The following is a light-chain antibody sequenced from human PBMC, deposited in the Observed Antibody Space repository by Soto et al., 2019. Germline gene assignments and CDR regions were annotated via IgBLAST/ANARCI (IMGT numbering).Light chain of an antibody. J-gene: IGLJ2*01. Sequence: QAVVTQPPSVSGAPGQRVTISCTGSSSNIGAGYDVHWYQQLPGTAPKLLIYGNTNRPSGVPDRFSGSKSGTSASLAITGLQAEDEGDYYCQSYDSSLSGSLFGGGTKLTVL. CDR3: QSYDSSLSGSL. CDR1: SSNIGAGYD. V-gene: IGLV1-40*01. CDR2: GNT.